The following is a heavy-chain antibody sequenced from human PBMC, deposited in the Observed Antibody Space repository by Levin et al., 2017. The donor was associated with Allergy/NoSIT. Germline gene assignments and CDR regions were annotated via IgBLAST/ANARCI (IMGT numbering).Heavy chain of an antibody. CDR2: ISYDGSNK. CDR1: GFTFSSYG. D-gene: IGHD6-19*01. CDR3: AKDFSSGWSDY. J-gene: IGHJ4*02. V-gene: IGHV3-30*18. Sequence: GGSLRLSCAASGFTFSSYGMHWVRQAPGKGLEWVAVISYDGSNKYYADSVKGRFTISRDNSKNTLYLQMNSLRAEDTAVYYCAKDFSSGWSDYWGQGTLVTVSS.